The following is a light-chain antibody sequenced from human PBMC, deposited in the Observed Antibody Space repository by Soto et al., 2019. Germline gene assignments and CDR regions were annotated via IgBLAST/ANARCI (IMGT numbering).Light chain of an antibody. CDR2: WAS. CDR3: QQYYSTPQT. J-gene: IGKJ1*01. V-gene: IGKV4-1*01. CDR1: QSVLYSSNNKNY. Sequence: DIVMTQFPDSLAVSLGERATINCKSSQSVLYSSNNKNYLAWYQQKPGQPPKLLIYWASTRESGVPDRFSGSGSGTDFTLTISSLQAEDLAVYYCQQYYSTPQTFGQGTKVEIK.